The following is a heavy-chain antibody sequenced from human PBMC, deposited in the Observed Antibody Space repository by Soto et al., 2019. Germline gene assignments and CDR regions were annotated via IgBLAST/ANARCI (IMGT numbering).Heavy chain of an antibody. Sequence: QVQLVESGGGLVKPGGSLRLSCAASGFTFSDYYMSWIRQAPGKGLEWVSYISSSGSTIYYADSVKGRFTISRDNAKNSLYLQMNSLRAEDTAVYYCARDLDTPSGYGYDFWSGYRGPYFDYWGQGTLVTVSS. CDR3: ARDLDTPSGYGYDFWSGYRGPYFDY. CDR2: ISSSGSTI. CDR1: GFTFSDYY. V-gene: IGHV3-11*01. D-gene: IGHD3-3*01. J-gene: IGHJ4*02.